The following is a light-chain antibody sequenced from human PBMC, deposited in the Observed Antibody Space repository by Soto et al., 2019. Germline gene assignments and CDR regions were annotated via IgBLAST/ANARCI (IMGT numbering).Light chain of an antibody. V-gene: IGKV3-15*01. Sequence: EIVMTQAPATLSVSPGERATLYCRASQSLRSNLAWYQQKPGQAPRLLIYGASTRATGIPARFSGSGSGTEFTLTISSLQFEDFAFYYCQQYNDWPPITLGQGTRLESK. J-gene: IGKJ5*01. CDR2: GAS. CDR1: QSLRSN. CDR3: QQYNDWPPIT.